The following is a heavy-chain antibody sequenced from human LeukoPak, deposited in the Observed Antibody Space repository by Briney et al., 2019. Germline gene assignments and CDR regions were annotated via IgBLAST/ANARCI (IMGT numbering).Heavy chain of an antibody. CDR1: GFTFSSYA. Sequence: GGSLRLSCAASGFTFSSYAMSWVRQAPGKGLEWVSDISSGGDNTYADSVKGRFTISRDNSKNTLYLQMNSLRAEDTAVYYCAKRQGVTASGVDYWGQGTLVTVSS. J-gene: IGHJ4*02. CDR3: AKRQGVTASGVDY. V-gene: IGHV3-23*01. CDR2: ISSGGDNT. D-gene: IGHD6-13*01.